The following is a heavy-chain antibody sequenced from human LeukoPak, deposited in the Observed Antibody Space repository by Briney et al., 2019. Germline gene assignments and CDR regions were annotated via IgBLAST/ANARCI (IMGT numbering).Heavy chain of an antibody. CDR3: ARGPYYYDSSGYYPLDY. CDR2: INWNGGST. J-gene: IGHJ4*02. V-gene: IGHV3-20*04. CDR1: GFTFDDYG. Sequence: GGSLRLSCAASGFTFDDYGMSWVRQAPGKGLECFSGINWNGGSTGYADSVKGRFTISRDNAKNSLYLQMNSLRAEDTALYYCARGPYYYDSSGYYPLDYWGQGTLVTVSS. D-gene: IGHD3-22*01.